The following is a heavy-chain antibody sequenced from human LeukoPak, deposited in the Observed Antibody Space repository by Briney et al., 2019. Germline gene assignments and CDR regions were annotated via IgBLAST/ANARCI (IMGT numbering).Heavy chain of an antibody. D-gene: IGHD4-17*01. CDR1: GYTFASYD. CDR2: MNPNSGNT. Sequence: GASVKVSSKPAGYTFASYDITAVRRATGQGHEWMGWMNPNSGNTGYAQKFHVRVTMTRNTSLSTAYMELSSLRSEDTAVYYCARIVTNGVRVLWRQGTLHPVSS. V-gene: IGHV1-8*01. J-gene: IGHJ1*01. CDR3: ARIVTNGVRVL.